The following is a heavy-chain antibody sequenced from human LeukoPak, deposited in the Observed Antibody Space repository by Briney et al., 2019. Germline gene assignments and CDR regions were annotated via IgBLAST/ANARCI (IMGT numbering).Heavy chain of an antibody. CDR1: GYTFTSYD. J-gene: IGHJ4*02. CDR2: MNPNSGNT. V-gene: IGHV1-8*01. CDR3: ARVPWYYDSSGYYTDDY. Sequence: GASVKVSCKASGYTFTSYDINWVRQATGQGLEWMGWMNPNSGNTGYAQKFQGRVTVTRNTSISTAYMELSSLRSEDTAVYYCARVPWYYDSSGYYTDDYWGQGTLVTVSS. D-gene: IGHD3-22*01.